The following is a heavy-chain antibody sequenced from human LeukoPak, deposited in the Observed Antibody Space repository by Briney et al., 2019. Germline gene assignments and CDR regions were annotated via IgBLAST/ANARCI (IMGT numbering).Heavy chain of an antibody. CDR3: AKGTRGYYYYYMDV. D-gene: IGHD3-10*01. V-gene: IGHV3-9*01. CDR2: ISWNSGSI. CDR1: GFTFDDYA. Sequence: GGSLRLSCAAPGFTFDDYAMHWVRQAPGKGLEWVSGISWNSGSIGYADSVKGRFTISRDNAKNSLYLQMNSLRAEDTALYYCAKGTRGYYYYYMDVWGNGTTVTISS. J-gene: IGHJ6*03.